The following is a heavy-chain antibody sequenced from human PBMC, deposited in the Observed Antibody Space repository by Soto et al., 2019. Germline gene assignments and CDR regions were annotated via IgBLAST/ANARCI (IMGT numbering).Heavy chain of an antibody. J-gene: IGHJ6*02. CDR2: IKQDGSEK. V-gene: IGHV3-7*05. CDR1: GFTFSSYW. Sequence: GESLKISCAASGFTFSSYWMSWVRQAPGKGLEWVANIKQDGSEKYYVDSVKGRFTISRDNAKNSLYLQMNSLRAEDTAVYYCARHQDDYYYYGMDVWGQGTTVTVSS. CDR3: ARHQDDYYYYGMDV.